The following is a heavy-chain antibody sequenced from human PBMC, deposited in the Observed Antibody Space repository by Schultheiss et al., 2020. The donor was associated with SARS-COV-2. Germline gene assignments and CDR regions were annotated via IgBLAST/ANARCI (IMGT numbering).Heavy chain of an antibody. V-gene: IGHV4-59*01. Sequence: SQTLSLTCTVSGGSISSYYWSWIRQPPGKGLEWIGYIYYSGSTYYNPSLKSRVTISVDTSKNQFSLKLTSVTAADTAVYFCAKPVPVADPFDSWGQGTLVTVSS. CDR3: AKPVPVADPFDS. D-gene: IGHD6-19*01. CDR1: GGSISSYY. CDR2: IYYSGST. J-gene: IGHJ4*02.